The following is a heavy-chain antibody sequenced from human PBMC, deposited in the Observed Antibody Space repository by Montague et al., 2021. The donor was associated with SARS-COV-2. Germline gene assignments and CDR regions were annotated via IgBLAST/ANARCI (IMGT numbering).Heavy chain of an antibody. D-gene: IGHD4-17*01. J-gene: IGHJ4*02. Sequence: SLRLSCAASGFTFSHYWMHWVRQAPGKGLVWVSRPSSVDSSTIYXXSVKGRFTVSRDSAKNTLYLQTSSLRAEDTAVYYCELHPYGDYGDYWGQGTLVTVSS. V-gene: IGHV3-74*01. CDR1: GFTFSHYW. CDR3: ELHPYGDYGDY. CDR2: PSSVDSST.